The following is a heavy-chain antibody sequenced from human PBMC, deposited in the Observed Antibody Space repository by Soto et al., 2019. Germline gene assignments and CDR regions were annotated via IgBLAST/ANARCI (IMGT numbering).Heavy chain of an antibody. CDR2: INHSGST. Sequence: PSETLSLTCAVYGGSFSGYYWSWIRQPPGKGLEWIGRINHSGSTYYNPSLKSRVTISVDTSKNQFSLKLSSVTAADTAVYYCARHTPAISISDHWGQGALVTVSS. J-gene: IGHJ1*01. D-gene: IGHD2-15*01. CDR1: GGSFSGYY. V-gene: IGHV4-34*01. CDR3: ARHTPAISISDH.